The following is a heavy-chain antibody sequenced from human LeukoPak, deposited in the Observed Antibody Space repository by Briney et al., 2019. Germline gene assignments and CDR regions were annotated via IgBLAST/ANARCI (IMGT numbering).Heavy chain of an antibody. D-gene: IGHD4-17*01. CDR2: IIPIFGTA. Sequence: GASVKVSCKASGGTFSSYAISWVRQAPGQGLEWMGGIIPIFGTANYAQKFQGRVTITADESTSTAYMELSSLRSEDTAVYYCAVYGGYVRRAQYYFDYWGQGTLVTVSS. V-gene: IGHV1-69*13. J-gene: IGHJ4*02. CDR3: AVYGGYVRRAQYYFDY. CDR1: GGTFSSYA.